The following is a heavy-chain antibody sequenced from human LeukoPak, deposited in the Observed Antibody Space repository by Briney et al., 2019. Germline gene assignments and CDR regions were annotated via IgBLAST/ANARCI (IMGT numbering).Heavy chain of an antibody. CDR3: ARDRLRMARGGSSAIWFDP. V-gene: IGHV1-18*01. J-gene: IGHJ5*02. D-gene: IGHD2-15*01. CDR2: ISAYNGNT. CDR1: GYTFTRYG. Sequence: ASVKVSCKASGYTFTRYGISWVRQAPGQGLEWMGWISAYNGNTNYAQKLQGRVTMTTDTSTSTAYMELRSLRSDDTAVYYCARDRLRMARGGSSAIWFDPWGQGTLVTVSS.